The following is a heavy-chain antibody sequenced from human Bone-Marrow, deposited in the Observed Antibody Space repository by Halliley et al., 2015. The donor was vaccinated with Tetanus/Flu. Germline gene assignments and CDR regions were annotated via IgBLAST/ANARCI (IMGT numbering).Heavy chain of an antibody. J-gene: IGHJ4*02. V-gene: IGHV4-31*03. CDR2: IFHTGST. Sequence: TLSLICSVSGGSISGVGYLWSWIRQQPGKGLEWIGYIFHTGSTYYNPSLRSRVTISLETSKNQFSLRLKSVTAADTAVYYCARDGLQSFDYWGQGTLVTVSS. CDR1: GGSISGVGYL. CDR3: ARDGLQSFDY.